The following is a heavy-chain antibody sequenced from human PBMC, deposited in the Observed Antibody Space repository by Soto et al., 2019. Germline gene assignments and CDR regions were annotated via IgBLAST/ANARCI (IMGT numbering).Heavy chain of an antibody. J-gene: IGHJ6*02. D-gene: IGHD2-2*01. CDR1: GYSFTSYW. CDR2: IYPGDSDT. V-gene: IGHV5-51*01. CDR3: ARLSRSCSSTSCYRAYYYYGMDV. Sequence: PGESLKISCKGSGYSFTSYWIGWVRQMPGKGLEWMGIIYPGDSDTRYSPSFQGQVTISADKSISTAYLQWSSLKASDTAMYYCARLSRSCSSTSCYRAYYYYGMDVWGQGTTVTVS.